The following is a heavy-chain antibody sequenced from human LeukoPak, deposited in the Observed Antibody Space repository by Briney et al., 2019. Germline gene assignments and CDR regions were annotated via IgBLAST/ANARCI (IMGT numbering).Heavy chain of an antibody. CDR2: INFSSRTT. J-gene: IGHJ4*02. D-gene: IGHD3-22*01. CDR3: AILGGTSGYYYGNYFDY. CDR1: GFTFSSYS. Sequence: GGSLRLSCAASGFTFSSYSMNWVRQAPGKGLEWVSYINFSSRTTYCADSVKGRFTISRDNAKNSLYLQMNSLRAEDTAVYYCAILGGTSGYYYGNYFDYWGQGTLVTVSS. V-gene: IGHV3-48*01.